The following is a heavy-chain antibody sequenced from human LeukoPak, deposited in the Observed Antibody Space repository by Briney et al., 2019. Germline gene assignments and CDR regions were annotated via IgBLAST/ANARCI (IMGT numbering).Heavy chain of an antibody. CDR2: IIPIFGAA. D-gene: IGHD5-24*01. Sequence: ASVKVSCKASGGTFSSYAISWVRQAPGQGLEWMGGIIPIFGAANYAQKFQGRVTITTDESTSTAYMELSSLRSEDTAVYYCAREGDGYPWYFDYWGQGTLVTVSS. CDR1: GGTFSSYA. J-gene: IGHJ4*02. V-gene: IGHV1-69*05. CDR3: AREGDGYPWYFDY.